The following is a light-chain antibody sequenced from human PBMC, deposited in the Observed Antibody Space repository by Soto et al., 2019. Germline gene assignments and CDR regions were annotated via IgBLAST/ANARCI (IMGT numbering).Light chain of an antibody. V-gene: IGLV2-8*01. CDR2: EVN. J-gene: IGLJ2*01. CDR1: SSDAGGYNY. Sequence: QSVLTQPPSASGSPGQSVTISCTRTSSDAGGYNYVSWYQHHPGKAPKLVIYEVNKRPSGVPDRFSGSKSGNTASLTVSGLQAEDEADYYCSSDAGSNNLVFGGGTQLTV. CDR3: SSDAGSNNLV.